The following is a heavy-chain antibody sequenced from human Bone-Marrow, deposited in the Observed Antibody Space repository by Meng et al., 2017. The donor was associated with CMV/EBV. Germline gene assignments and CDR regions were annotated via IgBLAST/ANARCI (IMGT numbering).Heavy chain of an antibody. Sequence: GGSLRLSCVASGFSFDDYAMHWVRQAPGKGLEWVSGISWNSGRIGYADSVKGRFTISRDNAKKSLYLQMNSLRAEDTALYYCAKDPTHYINPGGGMDVWGQGTTVTVSS. V-gene: IGHV3-9*01. D-gene: IGHD4-11*01. CDR3: AKDPTHYINPGGGMDV. J-gene: IGHJ6*02. CDR1: GFSFDDYA. CDR2: ISWNSGRI.